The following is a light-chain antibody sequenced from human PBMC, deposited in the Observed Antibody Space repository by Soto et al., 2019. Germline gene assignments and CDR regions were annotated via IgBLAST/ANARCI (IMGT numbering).Light chain of an antibody. CDR3: QQYHNWPPYT. Sequence: EILMTQSPATLSVSPGERATLSCRASQSLTNNLAWYQQKPGQAPRLLIYGASTRATGIPARFSGSGSGTEFTLTISSLQSEDFAVYYCQQYHNWPPYTFGQGTKVDI. V-gene: IGKV3-15*01. J-gene: IGKJ2*01. CDR2: GAS. CDR1: QSLTNN.